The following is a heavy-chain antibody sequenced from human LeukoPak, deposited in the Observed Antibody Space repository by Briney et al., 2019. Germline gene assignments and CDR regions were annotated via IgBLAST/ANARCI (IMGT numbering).Heavy chain of an antibody. Sequence: SETLSLTCTVSGESLSSHFWSWIRQPPGKGLEWIGYIYGSGSTNYDPSLKSRVTISVDTSKNHFSLKLTSVTAADTAVYYCARNVGWYSHDSWGQGTLVTVSS. CDR3: ARNVGWYSHDS. J-gene: IGHJ4*02. CDR2: IYGSGST. V-gene: IGHV4-59*08. D-gene: IGHD6-19*01. CDR1: GESLSSHF.